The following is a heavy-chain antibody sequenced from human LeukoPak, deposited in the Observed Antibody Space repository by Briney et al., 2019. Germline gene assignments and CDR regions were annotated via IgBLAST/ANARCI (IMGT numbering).Heavy chain of an antibody. D-gene: IGHD3-10*01. J-gene: IGHJ4*02. CDR1: GFTFSTYW. V-gene: IGHV3-7*03. CDR2: IKQDGSEK. Sequence: GGSLRLSCAASGFTFSTYWMSWVRQAPGKGLEWVANIKQDGSEKYYVDSVKGRFTISRDNAKKSLYLQMNSLRAEDTAVYYCARVGSSNSHYDYWGPGTLVTVSS. CDR3: ARVGSSNSHYDY.